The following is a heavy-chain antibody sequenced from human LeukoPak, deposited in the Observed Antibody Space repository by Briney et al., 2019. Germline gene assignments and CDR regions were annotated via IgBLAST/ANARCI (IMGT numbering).Heavy chain of an antibody. J-gene: IGHJ4*02. CDR3: AREPPRGRGSYYFDY. D-gene: IGHD3-10*01. CDR2: INPNSGAT. V-gene: IGHV1-2*02. CDR1: GYTFTGYY. Sequence: ASVEVSCKASGYTFTGYYMHWVRQAPGQGLEWMGWINPNSGATNYAQKFQGRVTVTRDTSINTAYMELSRLRSDDTAVYYCAREPPRGRGSYYFDYWGQGTLVTVSS.